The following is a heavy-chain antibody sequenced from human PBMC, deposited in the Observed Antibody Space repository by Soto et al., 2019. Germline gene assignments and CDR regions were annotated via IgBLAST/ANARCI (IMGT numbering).Heavy chain of an antibody. CDR2: INHSGST. CDR1: GGPFSGYY. CDR3: ARAVWNAAAAGDY. Sequence: SETLSLTFAVYGGPFSGYYWSWIRQPPGKGLEWIGEINHSGSTNYNPALKSRVTISVDTSKNQFSLKLSSVTAADTAVYYCARAVWNAAAAGDYWGQGTLVTVSS. J-gene: IGHJ4*02. V-gene: IGHV4-34*01. D-gene: IGHD6-13*01.